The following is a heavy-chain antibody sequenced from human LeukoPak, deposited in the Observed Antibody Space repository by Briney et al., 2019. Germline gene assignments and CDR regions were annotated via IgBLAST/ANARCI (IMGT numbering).Heavy chain of an antibody. CDR2: MNPNSGNT. Sequence: ASVKVSCKTSGYSFSTFDINWVRQATGKGLEWMGWMNPNSGNTNYEQKFQGRLTMTRDTSISTAYMELSSLRSEDTAVYYCARGGILVQGVTILYGMDVWGQGTTVTVSS. J-gene: IGHJ6*02. D-gene: IGHD3-10*01. CDR1: GYSFSTFD. CDR3: ARGGILVQGVTILYGMDV. V-gene: IGHV1-8*01.